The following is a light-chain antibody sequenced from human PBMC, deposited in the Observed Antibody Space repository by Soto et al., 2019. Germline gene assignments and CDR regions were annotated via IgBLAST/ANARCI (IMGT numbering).Light chain of an antibody. CDR1: QSISSW. Sequence: DIQMTQSPSSLSASVGDRVTITCRASQSISSWLAWYQQKPGEAPNLLIFKASSLESGVPSRSSGSGSGTEFTLTISSLQPDDFAIYYCQQYNSYPYTFGQGTKLEIK. CDR3: QQYNSYPYT. V-gene: IGKV1-5*03. J-gene: IGKJ2*01. CDR2: KAS.